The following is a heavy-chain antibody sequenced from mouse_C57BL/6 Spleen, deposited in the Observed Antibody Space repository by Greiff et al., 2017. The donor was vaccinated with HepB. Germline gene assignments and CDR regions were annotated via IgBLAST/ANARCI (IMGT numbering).Heavy chain of an antibody. CDR2: IYPRSGNT. CDR3: AIYSSMDY. D-gene: IGHD1-1*01. V-gene: IGHV1-81*01. J-gene: IGHJ4*01. CDR1: GYTFTSYG. Sequence: VKLMESGAELARPGASVKLSCKASGYTFTSYGISWVKQRTGQGLEWIGEIYPRSGNTYYNEKFKGKATLTADKSSSTAYMELRSLTSEDSAVYFCAIYSSMDYWGQGTSVTVSS.